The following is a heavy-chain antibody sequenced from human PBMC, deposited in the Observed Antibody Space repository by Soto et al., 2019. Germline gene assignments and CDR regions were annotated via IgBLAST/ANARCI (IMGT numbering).Heavy chain of an antibody. CDR3: AREQTGITTARGGRIDR. CDR1: GYTFSTHA. V-gene: IGHV3-30-3*01. J-gene: IGHJ4*02. CDR2: VSFDGSNK. Sequence: QVQLVESGGGVVQPGRCLRLSCAASGYTFSTHAMHWVRQAPGKGLECVAIVSFDGSNKYYADSVKGRFTISRDNSKNTLYLQMSGLTPEDTAFYCCAREQTGITTARGGRIDRWGQGTLVTVSS. D-gene: IGHD6-13*01.